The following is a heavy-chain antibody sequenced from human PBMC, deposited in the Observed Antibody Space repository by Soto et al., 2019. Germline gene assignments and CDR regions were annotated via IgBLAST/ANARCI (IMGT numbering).Heavy chain of an antibody. J-gene: IGHJ3*02. CDR1: VYTFTGYY. CDR2: INPNSGGT. V-gene: IGHV1-2*04. Sequence: ASVKVSCKASVYTFTGYYMHWVRQAPGQGLEWMGWINPNSGGTNYAQKFQGWVTMTRDTSISTAYMELSRLRSDDTAVYYCARDQYIAAAGHQHSSSAMSAFDIWGQGTMVTVSS. D-gene: IGHD6-13*01. CDR3: ARDQYIAAAGHQHSSSAMSAFDI.